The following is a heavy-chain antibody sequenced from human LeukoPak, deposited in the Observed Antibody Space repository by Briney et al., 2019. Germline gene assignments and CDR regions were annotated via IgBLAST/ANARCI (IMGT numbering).Heavy chain of an antibody. CDR2: ISAYNGNT. Sequence: ASVKVSCKASGYTFTSYGISWVRQAPGQGLEWMGWISAYNGNTNYAQELQGRVTMTTDTSTSTAYMELRSLRSDDTAVYYCARGLISPGYYYYYYGMDVWGKGTTVTVSS. V-gene: IGHV1-18*04. D-gene: IGHD2-15*01. J-gene: IGHJ6*04. CDR3: ARGLISPGYYYYYYGMDV. CDR1: GYTFTSYG.